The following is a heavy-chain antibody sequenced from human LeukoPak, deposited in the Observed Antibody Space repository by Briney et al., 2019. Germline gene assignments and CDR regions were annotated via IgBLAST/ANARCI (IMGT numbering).Heavy chain of an antibody. Sequence: SETLSLTCTVSGGSISSYYWSWIRQPPGKGLERIGYIYYSGSTNYNPSLKSRVTISVDTSKNQFSLKLSSVTAADTAVYYCARARITMVRGVTWFDPWGQGTLVTVSS. CDR3: ARARITMVRGVTWFDP. V-gene: IGHV4-59*01. CDR2: IYYSGST. CDR1: GGSISSYY. J-gene: IGHJ5*02. D-gene: IGHD3-10*01.